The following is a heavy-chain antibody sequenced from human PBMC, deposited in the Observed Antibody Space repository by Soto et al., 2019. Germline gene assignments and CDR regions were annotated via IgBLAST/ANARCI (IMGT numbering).Heavy chain of an antibody. CDR3: ASARSHGNI. J-gene: IGHJ3*02. CDR2: IKQDGSEK. Sequence: EVQLVESGGGLVQPGGSLRLSCAASGFTLSSYWMSWVRQAPGKGLEWVANIKQDGSEKFYGDSVKGRFTISRDNAKNSLCLKVNSLGVEDTAVCYWASARSHGNIWGEGTMVTASS. CDR1: GFTLSSYW. D-gene: IGHD3-16*01. V-gene: IGHV3-7*02.